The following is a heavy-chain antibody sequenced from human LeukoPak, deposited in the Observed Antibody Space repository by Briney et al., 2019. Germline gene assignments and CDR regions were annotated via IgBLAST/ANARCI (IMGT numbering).Heavy chain of an antibody. CDR2: ISGSGGST. V-gene: IGHV3-23*01. J-gene: IGHJ6*04. CDR3: AKDGGLTHPYGMDV. D-gene: IGHD3-16*01. Sequence: PGGSLRLACAASGFTFSSYAMSWVRQAPGKWLEWVSAISGSGGSTYYADSGKGRFSISRDNSKNTLYLQMNSQRTEDTAVSYCAKDGGLTHPYGMDVGGKASSLTVPS. CDR1: GFTFSSYA.